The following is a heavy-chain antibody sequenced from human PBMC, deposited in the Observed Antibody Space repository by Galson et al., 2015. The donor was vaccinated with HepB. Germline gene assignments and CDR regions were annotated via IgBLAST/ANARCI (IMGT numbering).Heavy chain of an antibody. V-gene: IGHV4-31*03. Sequence: TLSLTCTVSGGSISSGCYYWSWIRQHPGKGLEWIGYIYYSGSTYYNPSLKSRVTISVDTSKNQFSLKLSSVTAADTAVYYCARGGQRDGVLRSMDAFDIWGQGTMVTVSS. CDR3: ARGGQRDGVLRSMDAFDI. CDR2: IYYSGST. CDR1: GGSISSGCYY. J-gene: IGHJ3*02. D-gene: IGHD3-3*01.